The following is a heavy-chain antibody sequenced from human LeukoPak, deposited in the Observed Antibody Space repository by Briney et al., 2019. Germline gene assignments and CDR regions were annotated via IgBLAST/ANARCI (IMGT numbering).Heavy chain of an antibody. CDR2: INPNCCGT. D-gene: IGHD2-2*01. J-gene: IGHJ2*01. CDR1: RYIHPRYY. V-gene: IGHV1-2*02. CDR3: ARCRTFCSTSCSWYFDL. Sequence: ASVNVSRKSCRYIHPRYYMHGVRQPRGRGGEGVGGINPNCCGTNYAQKFHGRGTMTRDTSISTAYMVLSRMRSDDTAVYYCARCRTFCSTSCSWYFDLWGHGTLVTVSS.